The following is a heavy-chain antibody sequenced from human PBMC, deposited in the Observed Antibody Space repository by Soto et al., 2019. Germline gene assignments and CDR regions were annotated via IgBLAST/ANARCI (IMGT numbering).Heavy chain of an antibody. V-gene: IGHV4-59*01. J-gene: IGHJ4*02. CDR2: THYSGST. CDR1: GGSIGSYY. D-gene: IGHD1-26*01. CDR3: ARRYGGNFDY. Sequence: PSETLSLTCTVSGGSIGSYYWSWIRQPPGKGLEWIGYTHYSGSTNYNPSLKSRVTISVDTSKNQFSLKLSSVTAADTAVYYCARRYGGNFDYWGQGTLVTVSS.